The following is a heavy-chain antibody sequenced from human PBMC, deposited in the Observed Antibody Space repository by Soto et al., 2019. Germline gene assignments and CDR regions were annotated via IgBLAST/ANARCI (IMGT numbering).Heavy chain of an antibody. D-gene: IGHD6-13*01. V-gene: IGHV4-39*01. Sequence: SQTLCLTCTFGGGPIVSSSCSCGWTRQPPETAVEWIGSIYYSGSTYHNPSLNRRVTISVDTSKNQFYPKLSSVTAADTAVYYCARQKQKMVKRYYYYGMAVWGQGTTVT. CDR1: GGPIVSSSCS. CDR2: IYYSGST. CDR3: ARQKQKMVKRYYYYGMAV. J-gene: IGHJ6*02.